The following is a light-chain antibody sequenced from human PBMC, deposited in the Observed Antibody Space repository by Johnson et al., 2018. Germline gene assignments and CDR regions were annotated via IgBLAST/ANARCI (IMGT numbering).Light chain of an antibody. Sequence: QSVLTQPPSVSAAPGQKVTISCSGSSSNIGNNYVSWYQQLPGTDPKLLIYENNKRPSGIPARFSGSKSATSATLAITGLQHGDETDYYCGTWYSRLRAVNGFGTGSKVTVL. V-gene: IGLV1-51*02. CDR1: SSNIGNNY. CDR3: GTWYSRLRAVNG. CDR2: ENN. J-gene: IGLJ1*01.